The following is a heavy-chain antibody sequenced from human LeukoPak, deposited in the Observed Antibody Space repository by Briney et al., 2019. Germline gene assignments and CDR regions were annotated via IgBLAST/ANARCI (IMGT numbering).Heavy chain of an antibody. CDR2: IHYSGNT. Sequence: SETLSLTCTVSGGSIDSRTYYGAWIRQPPGKGLEWIGSIHYSGNTYYNPSLKSRVTVSIDTSKNQFSLKLSSVTAADTAVHYCARGEGTGTAFFDYWGQGTLVTVSS. J-gene: IGHJ4*02. V-gene: IGHV4-39*07. CDR1: GGSIDSRTYY. CDR3: ARGEGTGTAFFDY. D-gene: IGHD1-1*01.